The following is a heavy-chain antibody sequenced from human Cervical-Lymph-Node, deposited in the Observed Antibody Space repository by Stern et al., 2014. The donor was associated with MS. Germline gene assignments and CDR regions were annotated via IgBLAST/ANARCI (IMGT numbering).Heavy chain of an antibody. CDR3: ASSSALRPFDY. J-gene: IGHJ4*02. D-gene: IGHD6-6*01. CDR1: GGSFSGYY. V-gene: IGHV4-34*01. CDR2: INHSGST. Sequence: QVQLQQWGAGLLKPSETLSLTCAVYGGSFSGYYWSWIRQPPGKGLEWIGEINHSGSTNYNPSLKSRVTISVDTSKNQFSLKLSSVTAADTAVYYCASSSALRPFDYWGQGTLVTVSS.